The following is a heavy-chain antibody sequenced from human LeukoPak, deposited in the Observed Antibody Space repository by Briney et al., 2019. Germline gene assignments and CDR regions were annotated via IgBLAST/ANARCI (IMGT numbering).Heavy chain of an antibody. D-gene: IGHD5-24*01. CDR2: ISYDGSNK. V-gene: IGHV3-30-3*01. CDR3: AQGGYNYDY. CDR1: GFTFSSYA. J-gene: IGHJ4*02. Sequence: GRSLRLSCAASGFTFSSYAMHWVRQAPGKGLEWVAVISYDGSNKYYADSVKGRFTISRDNSKNTLYLQMNSLRAEDTAVYYCAQGGYNYDYWGQGTLVTVSS.